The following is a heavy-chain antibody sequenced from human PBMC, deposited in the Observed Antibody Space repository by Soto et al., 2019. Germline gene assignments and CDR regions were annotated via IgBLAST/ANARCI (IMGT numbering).Heavy chain of an antibody. CDR1: GGSISSGGYY. V-gene: IGHV4-30-4*01. Sequence: SETLSLTCTVSGGSISSGGYYWSWIRQPPGKGLEWIGYIYYSGTTYYNPSLRSRVTMSVDTSRNQFSLKLTSVTAADTAVYYCAILSYYGSGSSNTYYCGQGSLVPVSS. J-gene: IGHJ4*02. CDR2: IYYSGTT. D-gene: IGHD3-10*01. CDR3: AILSYYGSGSSNTYY.